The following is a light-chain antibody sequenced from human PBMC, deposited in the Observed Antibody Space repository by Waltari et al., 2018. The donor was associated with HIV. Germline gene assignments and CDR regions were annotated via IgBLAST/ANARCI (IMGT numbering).Light chain of an antibody. J-gene: IGLJ3*02. Sequence: QSVLTQPPSVSGAPGQRVTISCTGRSSNIGAGYDVHWYQQLPGTAPKLLIFGDNNRPSGVPDRFSGSKSGTSASLASTGLQAEDEADYYCQSYDSSLSGWVFGGGTKLTVL. V-gene: IGLV1-40*01. CDR2: GDN. CDR3: QSYDSSLSGWV. CDR1: SSNIGAGYD.